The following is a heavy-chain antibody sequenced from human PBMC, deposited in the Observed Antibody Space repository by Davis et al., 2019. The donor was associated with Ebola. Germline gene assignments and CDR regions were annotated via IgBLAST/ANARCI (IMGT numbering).Heavy chain of an antibody. J-gene: IGHJ4*02. CDR2: ISAYNGNT. CDR3: ARDPTVGAVDY. Sequence: ASVKVSCKASGYTFTSYGISWVRQAPGQGLEWMGWISAYNGNTNYAQKFQGRVTMTRDTSTSTVYMELSSLRSEDTAVYYCARDPTVGAVDYWGQGTLVTVSS. D-gene: IGHD1-26*01. V-gene: IGHV1-18*04. CDR1: GYTFTSYG.